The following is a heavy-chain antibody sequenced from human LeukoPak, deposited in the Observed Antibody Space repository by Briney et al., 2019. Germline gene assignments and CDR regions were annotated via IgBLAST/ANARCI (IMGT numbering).Heavy chain of an antibody. V-gene: IGHV3-74*01. Sequence: WGSLRLSCAASGFTFSSYWMHWVRQAPGKGLVWVSRINTGGSSTTYADSVKGRFTISRDNAKNTLYLQMNSLRAEDTAVYYCARDFIGIGGSGMDVWGQGTTVTVSS. CDR2: INTGGSST. J-gene: IGHJ6*02. D-gene: IGHD3-16*02. CDR3: ARDFIGIGGSGMDV. CDR1: GFTFSSYW.